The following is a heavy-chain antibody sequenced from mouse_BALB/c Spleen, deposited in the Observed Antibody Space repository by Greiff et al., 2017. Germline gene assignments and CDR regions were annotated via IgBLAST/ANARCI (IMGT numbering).Heavy chain of an antibody. CDR3: ARNQRVYDGYYYYAMDY. Sequence: VMLVESGPGLVAPSQSLSITCTVSGFSLSRYSVHWVRQPPGKGLEWLGMIWGGGSTDYNSALKSRLSISKDNSKSQVFLKMNSLQTDDTAMYYCARNQRVYDGYYYYAMDYWGQGTSVTVSS. V-gene: IGHV2-6-4*01. J-gene: IGHJ4*01. D-gene: IGHD2-3*01. CDR1: GFSLSRYS. CDR2: IWGGGST.